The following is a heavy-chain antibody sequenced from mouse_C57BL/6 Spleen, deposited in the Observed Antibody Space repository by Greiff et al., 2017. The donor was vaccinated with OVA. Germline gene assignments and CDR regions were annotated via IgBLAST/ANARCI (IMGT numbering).Heavy chain of an antibody. CDR3: ALYGSSYGYAMDY. J-gene: IGHJ4*01. D-gene: IGHD1-1*01. V-gene: IGHV1-82*01. Sequence: QVQLQQSGPELVKPGASVKISCKASGYAFSSSWMNWVKQRPGKGLEWIGRIYPGDGDTNYNGKFKGKATLTADKSSSTAYMQLSSLTSEDSAVYFCALYGSSYGYAMDYWGQGTSVTVSS. CDR2: IYPGDGDT. CDR1: GYAFSSSW.